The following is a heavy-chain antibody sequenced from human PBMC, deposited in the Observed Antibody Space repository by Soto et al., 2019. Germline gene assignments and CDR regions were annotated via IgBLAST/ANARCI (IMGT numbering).Heavy chain of an antibody. CDR2: LRAYHGNT. J-gene: IGHJ5*02. CDR3: ARVGSNSCSSGWCDP. V-gene: IGHV1-18*01. D-gene: IGHD6-6*01. Sequence: ASPTVSTLASGYTFPRSGISWVRQVPGQGLAWMGWLRAYHGNTNYAQKLQGRVTMTTDTSTSTAYMEQRSLRSNDTSVYYWARVGSNSCSSGWCDPCGQGTLGTVSS. CDR1: GYTFPRSG.